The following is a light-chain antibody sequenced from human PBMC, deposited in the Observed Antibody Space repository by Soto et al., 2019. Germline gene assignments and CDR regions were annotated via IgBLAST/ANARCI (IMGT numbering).Light chain of an antibody. J-gene: IGKJ4*01. CDR2: GAS. CDR1: QSVSSSY. Sequence: EVVLTKYPGTLSLSPGERATLSCRASQSVSSSYLAWYQQKPGQAPRLLIYGASSRATGIPARFSGSGSGTDFTLTISSLEPEDFGVYYCQQRSNWPPVTFGGGTKVDIK. V-gene: IGKV3D-20*02. CDR3: QQRSNWPPVT.